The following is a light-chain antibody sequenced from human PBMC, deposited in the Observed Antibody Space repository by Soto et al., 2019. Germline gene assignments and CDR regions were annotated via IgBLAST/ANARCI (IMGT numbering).Light chain of an antibody. V-gene: IGLV2-8*01. CDR2: EVV. CDR1: KNDIGVYDI. CDR3: KSYAGSNTYV. Sequence: QSALTQPPSASGSPGQSVTISCTGTKNDIGVYDIVSWYQHHPGKAPRLIIYEVVQRPSGVPDRFSGSKSGNTASLTVSGLKAADEADYFCKSYAGSNTYVFGIGTKRTVL. J-gene: IGLJ1*01.